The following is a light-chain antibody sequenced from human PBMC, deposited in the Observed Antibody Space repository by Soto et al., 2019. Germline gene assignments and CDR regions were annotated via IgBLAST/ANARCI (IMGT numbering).Light chain of an antibody. CDR2: SAS. V-gene: IGKV1-39*01. J-gene: IGKJ2*01. Sequence: DIQMTQSPSSLSASVGDRVIITCRASQNINSLLNWYQQKPGMAPKLLIRSASTLHSGVPSRFNGGGSGTDFTLTISSLQSEDFAVYYCQQYNNWPTFGQGTKLEIK. CDR3: QQYNNWPT. CDR1: QNINSL.